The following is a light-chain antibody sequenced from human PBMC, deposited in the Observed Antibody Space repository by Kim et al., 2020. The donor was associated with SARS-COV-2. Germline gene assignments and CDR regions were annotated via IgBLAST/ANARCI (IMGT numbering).Light chain of an antibody. Sequence: ASVGDRVNITGRASQSINNWLAWYQQKPGKAPKLLIYMASTLESGVPSRVSGSGSGTEFTLTISSLQPDDFATYYGQQDNSYPLTFGGGTKVDIK. CDR1: QSINNW. V-gene: IGKV1-5*03. CDR3: QQDNSYPLT. J-gene: IGKJ4*01. CDR2: MAS.